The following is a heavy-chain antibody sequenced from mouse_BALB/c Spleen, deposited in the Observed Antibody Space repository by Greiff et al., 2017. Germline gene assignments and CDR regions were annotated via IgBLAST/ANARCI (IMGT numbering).Heavy chain of an antibody. V-gene: IGHV7-3*02. Sequence: EVKLVESGGGLVQPGGSLRLSCATSGFTFTDYYMSWVRQPPGKALEWLGFIRNKANGYTTEYSASVKGRFTISRDNSQSILYLQMNTLRAEDSATYYCARSYYRYDDLAWFAYWGQGTLVTVSA. CDR1: GFTFTDYY. CDR3: ARSYYRYDDLAWFAY. J-gene: IGHJ3*01. D-gene: IGHD2-14*01. CDR2: IRNKANGYTT.